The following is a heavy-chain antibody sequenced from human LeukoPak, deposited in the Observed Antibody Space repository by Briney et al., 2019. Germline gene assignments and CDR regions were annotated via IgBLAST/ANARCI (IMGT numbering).Heavy chain of an antibody. Sequence: GGSLRLSCAASGFTFSSYGMHWVRQAPGKGLEWVAVISYDGSNKYYADSVKGRFTISRDNSKNTLYPQMNSLRAEDTAVYYCAKDEGSATVTTGFDYWGQGTLVTVSS. D-gene: IGHD4-11*01. CDR1: GFTFSSYG. J-gene: IGHJ4*02. V-gene: IGHV3-30*18. CDR2: ISYDGSNK. CDR3: AKDEGSATVTTGFDY.